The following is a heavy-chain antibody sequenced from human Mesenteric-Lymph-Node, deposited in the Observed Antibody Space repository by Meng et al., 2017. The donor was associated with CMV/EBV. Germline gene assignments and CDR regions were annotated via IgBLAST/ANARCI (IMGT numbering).Heavy chain of an antibody. V-gene: IGHV1-46*01. Sequence: AAYTFTTCYMHWGGQPPGRGLQWMGIINPSGGSTSYAQKFQGRVTMTRDTSTSTVYMELSSLRSEDTAVYYCARSLGLESPNLDYWGQGTLVTVSS. J-gene: IGHJ4*02. CDR1: AYTFTTCY. D-gene: IGHD1-1*01. CDR3: ARSLGLESPNLDY. CDR2: INPSGGST.